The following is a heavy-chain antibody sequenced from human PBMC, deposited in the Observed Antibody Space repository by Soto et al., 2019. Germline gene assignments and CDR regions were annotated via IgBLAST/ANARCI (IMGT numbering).Heavy chain of an antibody. J-gene: IGHJ3*02. CDR2: IRSKANSDAI. V-gene: IGHV3-73*01. D-gene: IGHD2-15*01. CDR1: GFTFSGSA. Sequence: GGSLRLSCAASGFTFSGSAMHWVRQASGKGLEWVGRIRSKANSDAIAYAASVKGRFTISRDDSKNTAYLQMNSLKTEDTAVYYCVRYCSGGSCPDAFDIWGQGTMVTV. CDR3: VRYCSGGSCPDAFDI.